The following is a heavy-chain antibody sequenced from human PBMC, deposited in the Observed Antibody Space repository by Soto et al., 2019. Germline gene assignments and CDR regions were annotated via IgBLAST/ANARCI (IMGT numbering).Heavy chain of an antibody. CDR1: GFIFSNYD. V-gene: IGHV3-30*03. Sequence: QVLLVESGGGVVHPGRSLRLSCAASGFIFSNYDMHWVRQAPGKGLEWVAFISEDGSNEYHADSVKGRFTISRDNSKNTLYLQMNGLRTDDTAVYYCAVVSSPDYWGQGTLVTVSS. CDR2: ISEDGSNE. D-gene: IGHD2-21*01. J-gene: IGHJ4*02. CDR3: AVVSSPDY.